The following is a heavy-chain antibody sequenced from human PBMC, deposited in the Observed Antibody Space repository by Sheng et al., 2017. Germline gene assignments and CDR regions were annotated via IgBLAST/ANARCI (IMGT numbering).Heavy chain of an antibody. J-gene: IGHJ3*02. CDR2: IYAGGTT. CDR1: GFSFSYYR. D-gene: IGHD2-15*01. V-gene: IGHV3-66*01. Sequence: EVQLVESGGGLVKPGGSLRLSCAASGFSFSYYRMNWVRQAPGKGLEWVSVIYAGGTTYYADSVRGRFTISRDNANNTVFLQMNSLRAEDTAVYYCAREARSGGVGAFDIWGQGTMVTVS. CDR3: AREARSGGVGAFDI.